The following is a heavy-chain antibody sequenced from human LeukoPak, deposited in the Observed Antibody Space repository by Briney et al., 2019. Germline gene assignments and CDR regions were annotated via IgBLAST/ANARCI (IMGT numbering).Heavy chain of an antibody. CDR2: IKQDGSEK. D-gene: IGHD4-17*01. J-gene: IGHJ4*02. V-gene: IGHV3-7*01. CDR3: AKDYGLE. CDR1: GFTFSSYW. Sequence: GGSLRLSCAASGFTFSSYWMSWVRQAPGKGLEWVANIKQDGSEKNYVDSVKGRFTISRDKAKNSLYLQMNSLRAEDSGVYYCAKDYGLEWGQGTLVTVSS.